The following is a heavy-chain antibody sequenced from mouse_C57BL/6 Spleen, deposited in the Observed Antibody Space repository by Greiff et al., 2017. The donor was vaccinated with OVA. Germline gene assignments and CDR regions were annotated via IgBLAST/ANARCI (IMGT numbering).Heavy chain of an antibody. J-gene: IGHJ2*01. V-gene: IGHV5-4*01. CDR1: GFTFSSYA. D-gene: IGHD2-4*01. CDR3: ARDYDYDDGYYFDY. CDR2: ISDGGSYT. Sequence: EVKLVESGGGLVKPGGSLKLSCAASGFTFSSYAMSWVRQTPEKRLEWVATISDGGSYTYYPDNVKGRFTISRDNAKNNLYLQMSHLKSEDTAMYYCARDYDYDDGYYFDYWGQGTTLTVSS.